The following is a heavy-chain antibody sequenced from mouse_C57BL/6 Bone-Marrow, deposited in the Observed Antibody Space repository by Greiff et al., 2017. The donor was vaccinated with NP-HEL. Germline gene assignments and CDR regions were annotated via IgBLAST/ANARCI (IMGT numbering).Heavy chain of an antibody. CDR1: GFTFSSYA. J-gene: IGHJ2*01. D-gene: IGHD1-1*01. CDR2: ISDGGSYT. CDR3: ARVTTVVAYYFDY. V-gene: IGHV5-4*03. Sequence: EVMLVESGGGLVTPGGSLKLSCAASGFTFSSYAMSWVRQTPEKRLEWVATISDGGSYTYYPDNVKGRFTISRDNAKNNLYLQMSHLKSEDTAMYYCARVTTVVAYYFDYWGQGTTLTVSS.